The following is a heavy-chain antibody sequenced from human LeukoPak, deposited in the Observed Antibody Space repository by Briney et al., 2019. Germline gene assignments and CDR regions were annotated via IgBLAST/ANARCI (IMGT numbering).Heavy chain of an antibody. Sequence: PGGSLRLSCAASGFTFSSYGMSWVRQAPGKGLEWVSAISGSGGSTYYADSVKGRFTISRDNSKNTLYLQMNSLRAEDTAVYYCAKRFGSGPAYYYYYMDVWGKGTTVTISS. J-gene: IGHJ6*03. CDR2: ISGSGGST. D-gene: IGHD2-15*01. CDR1: GFTFSSYG. CDR3: AKRFGSGPAYYYYYMDV. V-gene: IGHV3-23*01.